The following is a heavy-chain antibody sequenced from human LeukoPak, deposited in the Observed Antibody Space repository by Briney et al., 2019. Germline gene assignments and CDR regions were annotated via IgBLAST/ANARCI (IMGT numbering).Heavy chain of an antibody. CDR1: GLAFRNFA. Sequence: PGGSLRLSCEASGLAFRNFAMSWVRQAPGKGLEWVSGMTGSGGSSYCADSVKGRFTISRDNAKNTLYLQMNNLRADDTALYYCAKMKGQRLNDYCMDVWGKGTTVTVSS. V-gene: IGHV3-23*01. CDR2: MTGSGGSS. CDR3: AKMKGQRLNDYCMDV. J-gene: IGHJ6*03.